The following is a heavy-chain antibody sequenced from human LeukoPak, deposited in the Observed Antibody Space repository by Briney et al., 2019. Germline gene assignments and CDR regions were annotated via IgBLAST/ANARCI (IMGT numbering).Heavy chain of an antibody. J-gene: IGHJ6*02. CDR1: GFTFSSYS. CDR2: ISSSSSTI. D-gene: IGHD3-10*01. V-gene: IGHV3-48*02. Sequence: SGGSLRLSCAAAGFTFSSYSMNWVRQAPGKGLEWVSYISSSSSTIYYTDSVKGRFTISRDNAKNSLNLQMNSLRDEDTAVYYCARDRVCMDVWGQATTVTVPS. CDR3: ARDRVCMDV.